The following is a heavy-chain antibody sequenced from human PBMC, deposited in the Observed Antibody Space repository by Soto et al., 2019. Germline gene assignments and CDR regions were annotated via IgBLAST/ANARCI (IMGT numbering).Heavy chain of an antibody. D-gene: IGHD6-19*01. CDR3: ARESADSSGWGEWFDP. CDR2: INPNGDTT. CDR1: GYTFSNYY. J-gene: IGHJ5*02. V-gene: IGHV1-46*01. Sequence: ASVKVSCKASGYTFSNYYMHWVRQAPGQGLEWMGGINPNGDTTYYAQKFLGRLTVTRDTSKNQFSLKLSSVTAADTAVYYCARESADSSGWGEWFDPWGQGTLVTVSS.